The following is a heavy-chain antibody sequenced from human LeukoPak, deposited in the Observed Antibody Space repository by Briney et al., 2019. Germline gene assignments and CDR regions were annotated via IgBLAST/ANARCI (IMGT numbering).Heavy chain of an antibody. J-gene: IGHJ3*02. Sequence: SPSETLSLTCTVSGVSISSYYWSWIRQHPGKGLEWFGYIYYSGSTYYNPSLESGVIISVDTSKNQFSLMRSPMTAAAAAVYYWARDGHDYGENNVFDIWGQGTMVTVSS. CDR3: ARDGHDYGENNVFDI. D-gene: IGHD4-17*01. V-gene: IGHV4-59*06. CDR1: GVSISSYY. CDR2: IYYSGST.